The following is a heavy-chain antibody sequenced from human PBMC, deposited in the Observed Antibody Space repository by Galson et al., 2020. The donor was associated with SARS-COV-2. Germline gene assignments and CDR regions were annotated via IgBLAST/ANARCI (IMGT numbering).Heavy chain of an antibody. CDR1: GFTFSSYA. V-gene: IGHV3-30-3*01. J-gene: IGHJ6*02. D-gene: IGHD3-9*01. CDR2: ISYDGSNK. Sequence: GESLKISCPASGFTFSSYAMHWVRQAPGKGLEWVAVISYDGSNKYYADSVKGRFTISRDNSKNTLYLQMNSLRAEDTAVYYCARGALLRYFDWQGLVFTGHYYYYGMDVWGQGTTVTVSS. CDR3: ARGALLRYFDWQGLVFTGHYYYYGMDV.